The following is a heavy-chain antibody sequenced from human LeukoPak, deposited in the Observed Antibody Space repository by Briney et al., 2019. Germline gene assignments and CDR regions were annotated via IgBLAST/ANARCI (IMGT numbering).Heavy chain of an antibody. J-gene: IGHJ4*02. V-gene: IGHV3-21*01. Sequence: GRSLRLSCAASGFTFSSYSMNWVRQAPGKGLEWVSSISSSSSYIHYADPVKGRFTISRDNAKNSLYLQMNSLRAEDTAVYYCARDSSDGSSWYYFDYWGQGTLVTVSS. CDR1: GFTFSSYS. CDR3: ARDSSDGSSWYYFDY. CDR2: ISSSSSYI. D-gene: IGHD6-13*01.